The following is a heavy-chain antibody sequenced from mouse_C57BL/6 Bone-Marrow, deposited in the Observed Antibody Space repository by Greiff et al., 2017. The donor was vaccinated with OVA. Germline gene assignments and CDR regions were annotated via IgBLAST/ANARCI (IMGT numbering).Heavy chain of an antibody. Sequence: EVKLMESGGDLVKPGGSLKLSCAASGFTFSSYGMSWVRQTPDKSLEWVATISSGGSYTYYPDSVKGRFTISRDNTKNTLYLQMSSLKSEDTAMYYCAGGDSYYEGYWGQGTSVTVSS. V-gene: IGHV5-6*01. CDR2: ISSGGSYT. J-gene: IGHJ4*01. D-gene: IGHD1-1*01. CDR3: AGGDSYYEGY. CDR1: GFTFSSYG.